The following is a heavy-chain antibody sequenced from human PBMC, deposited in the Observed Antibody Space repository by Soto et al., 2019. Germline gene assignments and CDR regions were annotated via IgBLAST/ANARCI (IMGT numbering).Heavy chain of an antibody. Sequence: QLVQSGAEVKKPLSSVKVSCKASGGTFSSYAISWVRKAPVQGLEWMGGIIPILGTANYAQKFQGRVTMTSEKSTSTAYMELSSLRSEDTAVYSCARVGDYYGSGNNGIYFVYWVQGTVVTVSS. CDR2: IIPILGTA. D-gene: IGHD3-10*01. CDR1: GGTFSSYA. V-gene: IGHV1-69*06. J-gene: IGHJ4*02. CDR3: ARVGDYYGSGNNGIYFVY.